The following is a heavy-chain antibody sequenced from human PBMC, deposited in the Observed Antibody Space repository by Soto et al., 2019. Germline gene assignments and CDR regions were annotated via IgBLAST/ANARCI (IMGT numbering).Heavy chain of an antibody. V-gene: IGHV1-69*13. Sequence: SVKVSCKASGGTFSSYAISWVRQAPGQGLEWMGGIIPIFGTANYAQKFQGRVTITADESTSTAYMELSSLRSEDTAVYYCAREGYYYDSSGYRNWFDPWGQGTLVTVSS. CDR1: GGTFSSYA. CDR3: AREGYYYDSSGYRNWFDP. CDR2: IIPIFGTA. J-gene: IGHJ5*02. D-gene: IGHD3-22*01.